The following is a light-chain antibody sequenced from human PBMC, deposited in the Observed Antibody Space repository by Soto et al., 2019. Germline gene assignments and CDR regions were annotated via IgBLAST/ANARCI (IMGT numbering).Light chain of an antibody. Sequence: EIVLTQSPGTLSLSPGERATLSCRASQSVSSSFLAWYQQKPGQAPRLLIYGESRRATGVPDRFSGSGSGTDFTLTISRLEPEDFAVYHCQQYGSLPRTFGQGTKVEIK. J-gene: IGKJ1*01. CDR1: QSVSSSF. CDR2: GES. CDR3: QQYGSLPRT. V-gene: IGKV3-20*01.